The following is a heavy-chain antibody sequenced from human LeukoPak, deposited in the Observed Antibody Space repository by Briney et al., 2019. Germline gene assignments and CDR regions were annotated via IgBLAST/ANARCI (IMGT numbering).Heavy chain of an antibody. CDR1: GFTFSSYS. D-gene: IGHD1-26*01. V-gene: IGHV3-21*01. J-gene: IGHJ4*02. CDR2: ISSSSSYI. Sequence: GGSLRLSCAASGFTFSSYSMNWVRQAPGKGLEWVSSISSSSSYIYYADSLKSRFTISRDNAKNSLSLQMTSLRAEDTAVYYCVPASVGATDYWGQGTLVTVSS. CDR3: VPASVGATDY.